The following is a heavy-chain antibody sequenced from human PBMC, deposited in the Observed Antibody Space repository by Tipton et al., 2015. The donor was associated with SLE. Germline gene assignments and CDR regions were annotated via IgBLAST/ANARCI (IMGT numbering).Heavy chain of an antibody. D-gene: IGHD3-10*01. V-gene: IGHV4-4*07. J-gene: IGHJ4*01. CDR1: GDSINSHY. Sequence: TLSLTCTVSGDSINSHYWGWIRQPAGKGLQWIGRIYPSGSINYNPSLKSRVTMSVDTSNNQLSLKLTSVTAADTAVYYCPRGAKERITLVRVRPYYFDYWGQGSLVTVSS. CDR2: IYPSGSI. CDR3: PRGAKERITLVRVRPYYFDY.